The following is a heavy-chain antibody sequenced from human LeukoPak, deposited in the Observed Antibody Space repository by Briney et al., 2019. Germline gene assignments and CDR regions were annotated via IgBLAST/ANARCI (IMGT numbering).Heavy chain of an antibody. CDR2: ISGSGGST. Sequence: GGSLRLSCAASGFTVSSNYMSWVRQAPGKGLEWVSAISGSGGSTYYADSVKGRFTISRDNSKNTLYLQMNSLRAEDTAVYYCAKDHYGSGSYYLGAFDIWGQGTMVTVSS. J-gene: IGHJ3*02. CDR1: GFTVSSNY. CDR3: AKDHYGSGSYYLGAFDI. D-gene: IGHD3-10*01. V-gene: IGHV3-23*01.